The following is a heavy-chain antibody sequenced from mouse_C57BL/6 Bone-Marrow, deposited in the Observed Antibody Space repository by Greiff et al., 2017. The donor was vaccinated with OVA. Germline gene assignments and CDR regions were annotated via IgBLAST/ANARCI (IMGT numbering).Heavy chain of an antibody. CDR2: ISSGGDYI. V-gene: IGHV5-9-1*02. Sequence: EVNVVESGEGLVKPGGSLKLSCAASGFTFSSYAMSWVRQTPEKRLEWVAYISSGGDYIYYADTVKGRFTISRDNARNTLYLQMSSLKSEDTAMYYCTRGYDNYFDYWGQGTTLTVSS. CDR1: GFTFSSYA. J-gene: IGHJ2*01. D-gene: IGHD2-3*01. CDR3: TRGYDNYFDY.